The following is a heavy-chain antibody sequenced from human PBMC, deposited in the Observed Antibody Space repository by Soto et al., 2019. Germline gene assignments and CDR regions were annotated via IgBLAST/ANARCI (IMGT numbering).Heavy chain of an antibody. V-gene: IGHV1-46*01. D-gene: IGHD3-10*01. CDR1: GYTFTSYY. J-gene: IGHJ4*02. CDR3: ERNRAQVGFDY. Sequence: ASVKVSCKASGYTFTSYYMHWVRQAPGQGLEWMGIINPSGGSTSYAQKFQGRVTMTRDTSTSTVYMELSSLRSEDTAVYYCERNRAQVGFDYWGQGTLVTVSS. CDR2: INPSGGST.